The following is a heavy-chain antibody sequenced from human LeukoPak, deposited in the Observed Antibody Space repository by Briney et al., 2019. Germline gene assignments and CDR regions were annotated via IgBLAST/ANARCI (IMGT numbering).Heavy chain of an antibody. Sequence: WETLSLTCIVSGYSISNGYYWGWIRQPPGKGLEWIGSIYQSGSSYYNPSLKSRVTISVDTSKNQFSLKLRSVTAADTAVYYCARVVSVTSNAFDIWGQGTMVTVS. J-gene: IGHJ3*02. D-gene: IGHD4-17*01. CDR2: IYQSGSS. CDR1: GYSISNGYY. CDR3: ARVVSVTSNAFDI. V-gene: IGHV4-38-2*02.